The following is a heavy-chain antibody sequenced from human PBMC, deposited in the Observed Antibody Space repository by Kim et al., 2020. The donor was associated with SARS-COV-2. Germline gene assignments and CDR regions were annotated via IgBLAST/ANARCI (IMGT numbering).Heavy chain of an antibody. J-gene: IGHJ3*02. CDR2: IRSKGNGYST. CDR1: GFTFSDSA. CDR3: TRVPGTMLASWGAFDI. Sequence: GGSLRLSCGASGFTFSDSAMHWVRRASGKGLEWLGRIRSKGNGYSTAYSASVRGRFTISRDDSRNTAYLQMNSLKTEDTAVYYCTRVPGTMLASWGAFDIWGQGTMVAVPS. V-gene: IGHV3-73*01. D-gene: IGHD1-1*01.